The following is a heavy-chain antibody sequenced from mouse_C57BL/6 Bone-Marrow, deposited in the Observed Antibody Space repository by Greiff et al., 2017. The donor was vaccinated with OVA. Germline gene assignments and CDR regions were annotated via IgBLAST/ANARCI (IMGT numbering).Heavy chain of an antibody. D-gene: IGHD1-1*01. CDR2: IDPSASYT. CDR1: GYTFTSYW. J-gene: IGHJ4*01. CDR3: AREAPYYYGSSCYAMDY. Sequence: QVQLQQPGAELVMPGASVKLSCKASGYTFTSYWMHWVKQRPGQGLEWIGEIDPSASYTNYNQKFKGKSTLTVDKSSSTAYMQLSSLTSEDSAVYYCAREAPYYYGSSCYAMDYWGQGTSVTVSS. V-gene: IGHV1-69*01.